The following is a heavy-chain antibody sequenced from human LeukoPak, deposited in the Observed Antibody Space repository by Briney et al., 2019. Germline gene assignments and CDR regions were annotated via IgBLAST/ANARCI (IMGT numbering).Heavy chain of an antibody. J-gene: IGHJ4*02. CDR2: ISRSSSAI. V-gene: IGHV3-48*02. D-gene: IGHD3-3*01. Sequence: GGSLRLSCAASGFXFSYYSMNWVRQAPGKGLEWVSYISRSSSAIYYTDSVKGRFTISRDNAKNSLFLQMNSLRDEDTAVYYCARDPYSYDTSGPKPFDYWGQGTLVTVSS. CDR3: ARDPYSYDTSGPKPFDY. CDR1: GFXFSYYS.